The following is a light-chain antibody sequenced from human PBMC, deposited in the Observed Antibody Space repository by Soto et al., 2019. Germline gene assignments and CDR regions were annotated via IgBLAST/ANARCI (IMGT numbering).Light chain of an antibody. J-gene: IGKJ1*01. V-gene: IGKV3-11*01. CDR1: QSVSTS. CDR2: DAS. Sequence: IVLTQSPVTLALSPGESAVLSCGASQSVSTSLAWYLHKPGQAPRLFIYDASKRAPGIPARFTGSGSGTDFTLTISSLEPEDIAVYYCQVRDVWSSFGQGTKVEIK. CDR3: QVRDVWSS.